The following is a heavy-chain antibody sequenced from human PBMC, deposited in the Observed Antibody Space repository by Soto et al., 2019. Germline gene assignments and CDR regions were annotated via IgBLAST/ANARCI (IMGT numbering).Heavy chain of an antibody. D-gene: IGHD3-3*01. CDR1: GGSISSGGYY. V-gene: IGHV4-31*03. CDR2: IYYSGST. CDR3: ARVLPTITIFGVEPAFDY. J-gene: IGHJ4*02. Sequence: PSETLSLTCTVSGGSISSGGYYWSWIRQHPGKGLEWIGYIYYSGSTYYNPSLKSRVTISVDTSKNQFSLKLSSVTAADTAVYYCARVLPTITIFGVEPAFDYWGQGTLVTVSS.